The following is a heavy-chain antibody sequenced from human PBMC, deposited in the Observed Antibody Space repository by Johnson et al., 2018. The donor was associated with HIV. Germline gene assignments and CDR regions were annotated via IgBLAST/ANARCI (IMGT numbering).Heavy chain of an antibody. D-gene: IGHD2-21*01. J-gene: IGHJ3*02. Sequence: VHPVESGGGLAQPGGSPTLSCAASGFTFCNYWIEWVRQAPRPGLVWVSRIKTDQSSTRYADSVQGRFTIARDNAKNTLYLEMNSLRAEDTAVYYCAKGPQGIATPDAFDIWGQGTMVTVSS. CDR2: IKTDQSST. CDR3: AKGPQGIATPDAFDI. V-gene: IGHV3-74*01. CDR1: GFTFCNYW.